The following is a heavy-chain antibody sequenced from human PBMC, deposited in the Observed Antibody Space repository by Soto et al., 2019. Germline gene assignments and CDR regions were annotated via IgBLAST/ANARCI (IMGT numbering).Heavy chain of an antibody. CDR1: SFTLSGAW. CDR2: VKSKADGGAT. D-gene: IGHD3-3*01. CDR3: TKISHLDFCY. Sequence: EVQLVESGGGLVEPGGSLRLSCTASSFTLSGAWLTWVRQAPGKGLEWVGRVKSKADGGATAYAAPVSGRCTISRDDSKNTVFLQMNSLRPDDTGVYFCTKISHLDFCYWGQGTLVTVSS. J-gene: IGHJ4*02. V-gene: IGHV3-15*07.